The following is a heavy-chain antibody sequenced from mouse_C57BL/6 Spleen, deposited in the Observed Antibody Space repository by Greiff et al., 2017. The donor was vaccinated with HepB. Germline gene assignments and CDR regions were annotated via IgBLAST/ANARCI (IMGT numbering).Heavy chain of an antibody. V-gene: IGHV1-69*01. Sequence: QVQLQQSGAELVMPGASVKLSCKASGYTFTSYWMHWVKQRPGQGLEWIGEIDPSDSYTNYNQKFKGKSTLTVDKSSSTAYMQLSSLTSEDSAVYYCARLRESFPYWDFEVWGTGTTVTVSS. CDR1: GYTFTSYW. CDR3: ARLRESFPYWDFEV. J-gene: IGHJ1*03. D-gene: IGHD2-12*01. CDR2: IDPSDSYT.